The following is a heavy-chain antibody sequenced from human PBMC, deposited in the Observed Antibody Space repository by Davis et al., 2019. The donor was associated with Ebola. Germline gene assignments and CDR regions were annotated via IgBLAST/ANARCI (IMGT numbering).Heavy chain of an antibody. V-gene: IGHV3-30*03. CDR2: ISYDGSNK. J-gene: IGHJ3*02. Sequence: GESLKISCAASGFTFSSYGMHWVRQAPGKGLEWVAVISYDGSNKYYADSVKGRFTISRDNSKNTLYLQMNSLRPEDTAVYHCARGGYYDSSGYSHDAFDIWGQGTMVTVSS. CDR1: GFTFSSYG. D-gene: IGHD3-22*01. CDR3: ARGGYYDSSGYSHDAFDI.